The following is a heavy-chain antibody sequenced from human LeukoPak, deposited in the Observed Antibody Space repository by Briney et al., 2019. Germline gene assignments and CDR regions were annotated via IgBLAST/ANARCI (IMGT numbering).Heavy chain of an antibody. CDR2: IIPIFGTA. CDR3: ARGPCSGGSCYETGLRH. D-gene: IGHD2-15*01. J-gene: IGHJ1*01. Sequence: GSSVKVSCKASGGTFSSYAISWVRQAPGQGLEWVGGIIPIFGTANYPQKFQGRVTITTDESTSTAYMELSSLRSEDTAVYYCARGPCSGGSCYETGLRHWGQGTLVTVSS. V-gene: IGHV1-69*05. CDR1: GGTFSSYA.